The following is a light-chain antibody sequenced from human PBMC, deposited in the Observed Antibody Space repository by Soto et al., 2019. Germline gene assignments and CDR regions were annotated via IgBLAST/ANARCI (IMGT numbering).Light chain of an antibody. CDR3: QQYNDWPLT. CDR2: GAS. CDR1: QSVRTN. V-gene: IGKV3-15*01. Sequence: EVVMTQSPATLSVSPGERATRSCRASQSVRTNLAWYQHKPAQAPRLLIYGASTRAPGIPARFSGSGSGTEFTLTISSLQSEDFAVYYCQQYNDWPLTFGQGNKVEIK. J-gene: IGKJ1*01.